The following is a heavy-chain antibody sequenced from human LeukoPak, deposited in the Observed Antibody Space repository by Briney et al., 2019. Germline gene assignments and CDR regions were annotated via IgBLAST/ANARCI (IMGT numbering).Heavy chain of an antibody. Sequence: PGGSLRLSCAASGFTFSNYAMSWVRQAPGKGLEWVSGIDTKGTRTYYADSVKGRFTISRDNSKNTLFLQLNSLRAEDAAVYYCVKEVVATIPPLWGQGTLVTVSS. CDR1: GFTFSNYA. D-gene: IGHD5-12*01. CDR3: VKEVVATIPPL. J-gene: IGHJ4*02. V-gene: IGHV3-23*01. CDR2: IDTKGTRT.